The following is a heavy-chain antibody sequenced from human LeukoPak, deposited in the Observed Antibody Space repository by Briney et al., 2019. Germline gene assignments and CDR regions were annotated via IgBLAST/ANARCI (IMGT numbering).Heavy chain of an antibody. J-gene: IGHJ5*02. V-gene: IGHV4-61*03. D-gene: IGHD6-13*01. CDR2: IYYSGST. Sequence: ASETLSLTCPVSGDSISTSNSYWSWIRQPPGKGLEWIGYIYYSGSTNYNPSLKSRVTISVDTSKNHFSLKLSSVTAADTAVYYCARVNIVAGWFDPWGQGTPVTVSS. CDR1: GDSISTSNSY. CDR3: ARVNIVAGWFDP.